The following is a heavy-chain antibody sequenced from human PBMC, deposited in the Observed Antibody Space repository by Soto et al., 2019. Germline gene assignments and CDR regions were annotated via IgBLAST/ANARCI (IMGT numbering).Heavy chain of an antibody. CDR1: GFTVSSYA. Sequence: GGSLRLSCAASGFTVSSYAMSWVRQAPGKGLEWVSAISGSGGSTYYADSVKGRFTISRDNSKNTLYLQMNSLRAEDTAVYYCAKGWGGYYYYMDVWGKGTTVTVSS. J-gene: IGHJ6*03. D-gene: IGHD1-26*01. V-gene: IGHV3-23*01. CDR3: AKGWGGYYYYMDV. CDR2: ISGSGGST.